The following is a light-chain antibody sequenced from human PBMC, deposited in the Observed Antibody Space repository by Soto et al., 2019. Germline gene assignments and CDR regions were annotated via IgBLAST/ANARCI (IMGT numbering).Light chain of an antibody. V-gene: IGKV3-20*01. Sequence: EIVLTQSPDTLSLSPGERATLSCRASQSVRSNYLAWYQQKPGQAPRFLTYVASSRATGIPDRFSGSGSGTDFTLTISRLEPEDFAVYYCQQYGSSPLTFGGGTKVEIK. CDR3: QQYGSSPLT. CDR1: QSVRSNY. J-gene: IGKJ4*01. CDR2: VAS.